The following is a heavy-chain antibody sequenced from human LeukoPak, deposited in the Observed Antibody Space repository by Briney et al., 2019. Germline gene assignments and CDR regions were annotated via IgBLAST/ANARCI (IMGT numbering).Heavy chain of an antibody. V-gene: IGHV4-59*08. J-gene: IGHJ4*02. CDR3: ARLSCSSTSCYAGDFLFDY. CDR1: GGSISSYY. D-gene: IGHD2-2*01. Sequence: PSETLSLTCTVSGGSISSYYWSWIRQPPGKGLEWIGYIYYSGSTNYNPSLKSRVTISVDTSKNQFSLKLSSVTAADTAVYYCARLSCSSTSCYAGDFLFDYWGQGTLVTVSS. CDR2: IYYSGST.